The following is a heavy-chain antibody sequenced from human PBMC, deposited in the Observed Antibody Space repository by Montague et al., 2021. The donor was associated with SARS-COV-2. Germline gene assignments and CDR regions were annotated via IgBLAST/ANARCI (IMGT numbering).Heavy chain of an antibody. Sequence: SETLSLTCTVSGASISSRSYYWGWIRQPPGKGLEWIGFKYYSGSTYYNPTLKSRVTISVDTSKNQFSLKLSSVTAADTAVYYCATLPLSITMSGVVQGYYFDDWGQGTLVTVSS. V-gene: IGHV4-39*01. D-gene: IGHD3-3*01. CDR3: ATLPLSITMSGVVQGYYFDD. J-gene: IGHJ4*02. CDR1: GASISSRSYY. CDR2: KYYSGST.